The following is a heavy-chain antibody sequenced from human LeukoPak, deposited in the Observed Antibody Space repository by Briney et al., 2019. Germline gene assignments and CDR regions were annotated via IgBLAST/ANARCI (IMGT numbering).Heavy chain of an antibody. Sequence: SVKVSCKASGGTFSSYATSWVQQAPGQGLEWMGGIIPIFGTANYARKFQGRVTITADESTSTAYMELSSLRSEDTAVYYCARGIAVAGSYYFDYWGQGTLVTVSS. J-gene: IGHJ4*02. D-gene: IGHD6-19*01. V-gene: IGHV1-69*13. CDR3: ARGIAVAGSYYFDY. CDR1: GGTFSSYA. CDR2: IIPIFGTA.